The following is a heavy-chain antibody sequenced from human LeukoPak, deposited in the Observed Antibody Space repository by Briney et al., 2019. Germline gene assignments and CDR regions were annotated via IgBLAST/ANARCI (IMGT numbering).Heavy chain of an antibody. J-gene: IGHJ3*02. Sequence: SETLSLTCTVSGGSISSGGYYWSWIRQPPGKGLEWIGYIYHSGSTYYNPSLKSRVTISVDTSKNQFSLKLSSVTAADTAVYYCARCEAAYDILTGYSNDAFDIWGQGTMVTVSS. CDR1: GGSISSGGYY. CDR3: ARCEAAYDILTGYSNDAFDI. V-gene: IGHV4-30-2*01. CDR2: IYHSGST. D-gene: IGHD3-9*01.